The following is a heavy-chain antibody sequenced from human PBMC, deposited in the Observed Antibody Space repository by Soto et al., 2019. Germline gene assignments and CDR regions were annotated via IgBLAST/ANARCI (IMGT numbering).Heavy chain of an antibody. Sequence: EVQLVESGGGLIQPGGSLKLSCAASGFTAGTNKMSWVRRPPGKGLEWVSLIYSTGTTKYADSVKGRFTVSRDNAKNTLYLQMNSLRAEDTAVYYCAKDGRGSGSHYNSFGYWGQGTLVTVSS. CDR1: GFTAGTNK. J-gene: IGHJ4*02. V-gene: IGHV3-53*01. CDR3: AKDGRGSGSHYNSFGY. D-gene: IGHD3-10*01. CDR2: IYSTGTT.